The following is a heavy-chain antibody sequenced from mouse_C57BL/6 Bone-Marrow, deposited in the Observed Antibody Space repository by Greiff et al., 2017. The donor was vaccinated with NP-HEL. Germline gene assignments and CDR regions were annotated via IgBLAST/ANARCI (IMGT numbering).Heavy chain of an antibody. Sequence: VQLVESGPGLVQPSQSLSITCTVSGFSLTSYGVHWVRQSPGKGLEWLGVIWRGGSTDYNAAFMSRLSITKDNSKSQVFFKMNSLQADDTAIYYCAKKAYYYGSSYAMDYWGQGTSVTVSS. V-gene: IGHV2-5*01. CDR2: IWRGGST. CDR1: GFSLTSYG. J-gene: IGHJ4*01. D-gene: IGHD1-1*01. CDR3: AKKAYYYGSSYAMDY.